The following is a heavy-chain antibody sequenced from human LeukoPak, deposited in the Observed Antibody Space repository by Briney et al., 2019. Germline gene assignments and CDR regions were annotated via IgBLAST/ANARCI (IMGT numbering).Heavy chain of an antibody. J-gene: IGHJ4*02. CDR1: GYTFTSYV. CDR2: ISAYNGNT. CDR3: ARARGYCSSTSCYPFDY. D-gene: IGHD2-2*01. Sequence: ASVKVSCKASGYTFTSYVISWVRQAPGQGLEWMGWISAYNGNTNYAQKLQGRVTMTTDTSTSTAYMELRSLRSDDTAVYYCARARGYCSSTSCYPFDYWGQGTLVTVSS. V-gene: IGHV1-18*01.